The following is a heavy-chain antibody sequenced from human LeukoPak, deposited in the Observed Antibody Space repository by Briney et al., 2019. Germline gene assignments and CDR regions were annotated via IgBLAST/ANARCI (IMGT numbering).Heavy chain of an antibody. CDR1: GGSISSSSYY. J-gene: IGHJ4*02. CDR3: ARRKSGWFVF. CDR2: IYYSGST. Sequence: KPSETLFLTCTVSGGSISSSSYYWGWIRQPPGKGLEWIGSIYYSGSTYYNPSLKSRATISVDTSKNQFSLKLSSVTAADTAVYYCARRKSGWFVFWGQGTLVTVSS. D-gene: IGHD6-19*01. V-gene: IGHV4-39*01.